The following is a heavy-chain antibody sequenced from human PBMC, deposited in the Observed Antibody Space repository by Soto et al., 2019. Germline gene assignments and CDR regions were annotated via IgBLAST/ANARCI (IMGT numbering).Heavy chain of an antibody. CDR2: IYYSGST. CDR3: ARVVGDAFDI. J-gene: IGHJ3*02. Sequence: NPSETLSLTCTVSGGSVSSGSYYWSWIRQPPGKGLEWIGYIYYSGSTNYNPSLKSRVTISVDTSKNQFSLKLSSVTAADTAVYYCARVVGDAFDIWGQGTMVTVSS. V-gene: IGHV4-61*01. CDR1: GGSVSSGSYY. D-gene: IGHD3-10*01.